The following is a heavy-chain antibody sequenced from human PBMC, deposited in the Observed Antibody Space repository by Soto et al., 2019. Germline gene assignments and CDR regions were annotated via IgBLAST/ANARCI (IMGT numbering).Heavy chain of an antibody. Sequence: QVQLQESGPGLVKPSQTLSLTCTVSGGSISSGGYYWSWIRQHLGKGLEWIGYIYYSGSISYNPCLKSRVTISVDTSQNQYFLKLSSMTAADTAVYYCARDHGDNWFDPWGQGTLVTVSS. CDR1: GGSISSGGYY. V-gene: IGHV4-31*03. J-gene: IGHJ5*02. D-gene: IGHD2-8*01. CDR2: IYYSGSI. CDR3: ARDHGDNWFDP.